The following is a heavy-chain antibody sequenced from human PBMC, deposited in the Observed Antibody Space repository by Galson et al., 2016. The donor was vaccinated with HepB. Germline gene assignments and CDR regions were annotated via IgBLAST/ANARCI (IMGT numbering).Heavy chain of an antibody. D-gene: IGHD6-25*01. CDR3: ASAPAATESDY. CDR2: IKQDGSEK. V-gene: IGHV3-7*01. Sequence: SLRLSCAASGFTFSGSWMTWVRQAPGKGLEWVANIKQDGSEKNYVDSVKGRFTISRDNAKNLVYLQMNSLRAEDTAMYYCASAPAATESDYWGQGTLVTVSP. J-gene: IGHJ4*02. CDR1: GFTFSGSW.